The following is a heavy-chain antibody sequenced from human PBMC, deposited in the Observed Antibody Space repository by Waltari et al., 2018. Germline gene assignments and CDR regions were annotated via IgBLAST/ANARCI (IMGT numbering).Heavy chain of an antibody. CDR1: RGSIGSAGYY. J-gene: IGHJ4*02. D-gene: IGHD6-19*01. CDR2: IYYSGTT. Sequence: HVQLQESGPGLVKPSQTLSLTCTVSRGSIGSAGYYWGWIRQHPGVGLEWIGYIYYSGTTYYNPSLKSLVTISVDTSKNQFSLKLSSVSAADTAVYYCATFIKYSSGWYVDYWGQGTLVTVSS. CDR3: ATFIKYSSGWYVDY. V-gene: IGHV4-31*01.